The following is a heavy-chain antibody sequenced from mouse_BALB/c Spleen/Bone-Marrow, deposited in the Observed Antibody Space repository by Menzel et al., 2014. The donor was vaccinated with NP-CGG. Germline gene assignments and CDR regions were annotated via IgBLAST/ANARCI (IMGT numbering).Heavy chain of an antibody. CDR1: GFTFSSFG. CDR3: TRSGGSSGYVNY. V-gene: IGHV5-17*02. D-gene: IGHD1-3*01. CDR2: IRSGRSSI. Sequence: EVKLVESGGGLVQPGGSRKLSCAASGFTFSSFGMHWVRQVPEKGLVWVAYIRSGRSSIYYADTVLVRFTISTHHPKNALFLQMTSLSSDDTAMYYCTRSGGSSGYVNYWLQSTALTDSP. J-gene: IGHJ2*01.